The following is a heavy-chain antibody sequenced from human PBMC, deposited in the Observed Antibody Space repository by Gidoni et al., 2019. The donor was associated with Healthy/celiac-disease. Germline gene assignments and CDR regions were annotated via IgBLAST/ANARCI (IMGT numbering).Heavy chain of an antibody. CDR1: GGSFSGYY. CDR3: ARRRVGASYYYYYMDV. D-gene: IGHD1-26*01. J-gene: IGHJ6*03. CDR2: IHHRGTT. V-gene: IGHV4-34*01. Sequence: QVQLQQWGAGLLKPSETLSLTCAVYGGSFSGYYWSWIRQPPGKGLEWIGEIHHRGTTNYNPSLKRLVTISVDTSKNQFSLKLCAVTAADTAVYYGARRRVGASYYYYYMDVWGKGTTVTVSS.